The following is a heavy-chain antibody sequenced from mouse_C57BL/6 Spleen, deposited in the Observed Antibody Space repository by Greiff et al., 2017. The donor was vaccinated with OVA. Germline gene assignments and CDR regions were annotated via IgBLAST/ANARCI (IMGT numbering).Heavy chain of an antibody. J-gene: IGHJ2*01. CDR2: IYIGNGDT. D-gene: IGHD3-1*01. V-gene: IGHV1-58*01. Sequence: VQLQQSGAELVRPGSSVKMSCKTSGYTFTSYGINWVKQRPGQGLEWIGYIYIGNGDTEYNEQFKGKATLTADTSSSTAYMHLSSLTSEYSAIYFCARGATSYYYWGQGTTLTVAS. CDR3: ARGATSYYY. CDR1: GYTFTSYG.